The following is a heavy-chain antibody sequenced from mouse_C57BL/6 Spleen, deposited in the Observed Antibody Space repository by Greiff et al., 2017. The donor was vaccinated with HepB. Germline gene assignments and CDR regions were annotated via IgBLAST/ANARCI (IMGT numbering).Heavy chain of an antibody. J-gene: IGHJ4*01. D-gene: IGHD1-1*01. CDR3: ARGEIYGEMDY. V-gene: IGHV5-4*03. CDR1: GFTFSSYA. CDR2: ISDGGSYT. Sequence: EVNLVESGGGLVKPGGSLKLSCAASGFTFSSYAMSWVRQTPEKRLEWVATISDGGSYTYYPDNVKGRFTISRDNAKNNLYLQMSHLKSEDTAMYYCARGEIYGEMDYWGQGTSVTVSS.